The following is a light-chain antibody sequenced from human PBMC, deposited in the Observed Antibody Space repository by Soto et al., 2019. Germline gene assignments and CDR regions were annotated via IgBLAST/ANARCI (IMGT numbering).Light chain of an antibody. CDR2: AAS. Sequence: PSSLSASVGDRVTITCRASQGISNYLAWYQQKPGKVPKLLIYAASTLQSGVPSRFSGSGSGTDFTLTISSLQPEDVATYYCQKYNSAPQVTFGQGTRLEIK. V-gene: IGKV1-27*01. CDR1: QGISNY. J-gene: IGKJ5*01. CDR3: QKYNSAPQVT.